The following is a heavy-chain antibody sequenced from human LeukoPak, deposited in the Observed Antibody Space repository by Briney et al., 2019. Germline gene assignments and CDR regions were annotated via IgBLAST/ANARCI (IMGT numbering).Heavy chain of an antibody. D-gene: IGHD5-18*01. CDR2: IYPNTGGT. CDR3: GRGNGYGLDY. CDR1: GYTFTDYN. V-gene: IGHV1-2*06. Sequence: ASVKVSCKVSGYTFTDYNMHWVRQAPGQGLGWMGRIYPNTGGTNYAQDFQGRVTLTRDTSISTVYMELNRLNSDDTAIYYCGRGNGYGLDYWGQGTLVTVSS. J-gene: IGHJ4*02.